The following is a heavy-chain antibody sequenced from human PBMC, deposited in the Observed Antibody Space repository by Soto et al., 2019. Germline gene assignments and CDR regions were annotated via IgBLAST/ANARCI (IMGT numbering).Heavy chain of an antibody. Sequence: QVQVVQSGAEVKRPGASVTVSCKASGYTFTNYYIHCVRQAPGQGLEWMGIINTGSGNTIYAQKFQGRVRMTRDTSTRTVYMELSSLRSEDKAVYYCARSDSEYYGLDVWGQGTTVTVSS. CDR3: ARSDSEYYGLDV. J-gene: IGHJ6*02. V-gene: IGHV1-46*01. CDR2: INTGSGNT. CDR1: GYTFTNYY.